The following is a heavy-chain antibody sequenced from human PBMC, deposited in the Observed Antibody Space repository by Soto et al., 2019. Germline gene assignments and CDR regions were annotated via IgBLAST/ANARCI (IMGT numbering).Heavy chain of an antibody. J-gene: IGHJ4*02. CDR1: GFYFNNYG. Sequence: GGSLRLSCAVSGFYFNNYGINWVRQAPGKGLEWVSSVSKSDYTYYSDSVKGRFTISRDNAKNSVSLQMNSLRAEDTAVYYCAREDSIIIPAVSDFWGQGTLVTVSS. D-gene: IGHD2-2*01. V-gene: IGHV3-21*01. CDR2: VSKSDYT. CDR3: AREDSIIIPAVSDF.